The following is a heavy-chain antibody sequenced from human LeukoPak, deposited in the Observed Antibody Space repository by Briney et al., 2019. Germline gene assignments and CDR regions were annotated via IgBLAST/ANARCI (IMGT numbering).Heavy chain of an antibody. V-gene: IGHV4-38-2*02. CDR3: ASKARGYYGSGSYHDY. Sequence: SETLSLTCTVSGYSISSGYYWGWIRQPPGKGLEWIGSIYHSGSTYYNPSLKSRVTISVDTSKNQFSLKLSSVTAADTAVYYCASKARGYYGSGSYHDYWGQGTLVTVSS. J-gene: IGHJ4*02. D-gene: IGHD3-10*01. CDR1: GYSISSGYY. CDR2: IYHSGST.